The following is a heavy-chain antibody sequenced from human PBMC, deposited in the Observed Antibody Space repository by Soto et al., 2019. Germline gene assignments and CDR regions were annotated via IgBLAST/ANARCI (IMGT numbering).Heavy chain of an antibody. CDR3: AKVRMSYVYYYGMDV. V-gene: IGHV3-30*18. CDR1: GFTFSSYG. D-gene: IGHD2-8*01. J-gene: IGHJ6*02. Sequence: QVQLVESGGGVVQPGRSLRLSCAASGFTFSSYGMHWVRQAPGKGLEWVAVISYDGSNKYYADSVKGRFTISRDNSKNTLYLQMNSLRAEDTAVYYCAKVRMSYVYYYGMDVWGQGTTVTVSS. CDR2: ISYDGSNK.